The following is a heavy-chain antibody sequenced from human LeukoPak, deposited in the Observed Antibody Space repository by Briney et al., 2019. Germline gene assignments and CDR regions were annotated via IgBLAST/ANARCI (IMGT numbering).Heavy chain of an antibody. CDR2: VYTSGST. Sequence: TSETLSLTCTVSGGSLSSYYWSWIRQPAGKGLEWIGRVYTSGSTNYNPSLKGRVTMSIDTSKNQFSLEVSSVTAADTAVYYCARAPGYCSTTSCEYYYYMDVWGKGTTVTVSS. J-gene: IGHJ6*03. D-gene: IGHD2-2*01. V-gene: IGHV4-4*07. CDR1: GGSLSSYY. CDR3: ARAPGYCSTTSCEYYYYMDV.